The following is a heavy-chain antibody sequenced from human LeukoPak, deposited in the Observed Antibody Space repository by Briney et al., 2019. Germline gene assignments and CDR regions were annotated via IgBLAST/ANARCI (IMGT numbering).Heavy chain of an antibody. CDR2: IYSAGGT. J-gene: IGHJ4*02. D-gene: IGHD2-15*01. CDR3: ARGGPGGYDFDY. Sequence: GGSLRLSCAASGFTVSSYSMSWVRQAPGKGLEWVSAIYSAGGTSYADSVKGRFTISRDNSKNALYLQMNSLRAEDTAVYYCARGGPGGYDFDYWGQGSLVTVSS. CDR1: GFTVSSYS. V-gene: IGHV3-53*01.